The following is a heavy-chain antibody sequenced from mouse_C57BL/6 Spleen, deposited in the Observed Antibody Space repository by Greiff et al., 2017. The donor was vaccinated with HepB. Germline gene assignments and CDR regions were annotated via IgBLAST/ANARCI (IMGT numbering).Heavy chain of an antibody. D-gene: IGHD2-4*01. CDR2: ISYDGSN. Sequence: VQLKESGPGLVKPSQSLSLTCSVTGYSITSGYYWNWIRQFPGNKLEWMGYISYDGSNNYNPSLKNRISITRDTSKNQFFLKLNSVTTEDTATYYCARGSYDYPFDYWGQGTTLTVSS. J-gene: IGHJ2*01. V-gene: IGHV3-6*01. CDR1: GYSITSGYY. CDR3: ARGSYDYPFDY.